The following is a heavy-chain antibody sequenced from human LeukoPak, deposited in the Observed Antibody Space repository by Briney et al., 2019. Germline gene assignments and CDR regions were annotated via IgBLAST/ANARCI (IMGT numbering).Heavy chain of an antibody. CDR2: IYTSGST. V-gene: IGHV4-4*07. CDR3: ARSNPSVDYGDYAFDY. D-gene: IGHD4-17*01. CDR1: GGSISSYY. J-gene: IGHJ4*02. Sequence: SETLSLTCTVSGGSISSYYWSWIRQPAGKGLEWIGRIYTSGSTNYNPPLKSRVTMSVDTSKNQFSLMLSSVTAADTAVYYCARSNPSVDYGDYAFDYWGQGTLVTVSS.